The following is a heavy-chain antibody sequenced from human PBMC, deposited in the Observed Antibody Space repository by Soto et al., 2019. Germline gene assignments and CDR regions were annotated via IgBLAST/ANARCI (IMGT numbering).Heavy chain of an antibody. V-gene: IGHV3-15*07. Sequence: EVQLVESGGGLVKPGGSLRVSCAASGFTFREAWMNWVRQAPGKGLEWVGRIKSRTDGGTIEYATPVKGRFIISRDDSKHTLYLQMDSLKTEDTAVYYCWGSAYWGQGTLVTVSS. CDR3: WGSAY. CDR1: GFTFREAW. J-gene: IGHJ4*02. D-gene: IGHD3-16*01. CDR2: IKSRTDGGTI.